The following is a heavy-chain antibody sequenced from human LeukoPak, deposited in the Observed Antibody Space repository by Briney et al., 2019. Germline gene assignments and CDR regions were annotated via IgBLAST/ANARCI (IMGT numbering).Heavy chain of an antibody. J-gene: IGHJ4*02. Sequence: PGGSLRLSCAASGFTFSSYAMHWVRQAPGKGLEWVAVISYDGSNKYYADSVKGRFTISRDNSKNTLYLQMNSLRAEDTAVYYCARGQDYSNYGDWGQGTLVTVSS. D-gene: IGHD4-11*01. CDR3: ARGQDYSNYGD. CDR2: ISYDGSNK. V-gene: IGHV3-30-3*01. CDR1: GFTFSSYA.